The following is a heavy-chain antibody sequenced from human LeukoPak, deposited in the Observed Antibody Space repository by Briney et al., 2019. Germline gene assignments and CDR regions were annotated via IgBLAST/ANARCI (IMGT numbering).Heavy chain of an antibody. Sequence: PGGSLRLPCAASGFTFSSYGMHWVRQAPGKGLEWVAVISYDGSNKYYADSVKGRFTISRDNSKNTLYLQMNSLRAEDTAVYYCEKEAYDSSGYLGYFDYWGQGTLVTVSS. D-gene: IGHD3-22*01. V-gene: IGHV3-30*18. CDR1: GFTFSSYG. CDR2: ISYDGSNK. J-gene: IGHJ4*02. CDR3: EKEAYDSSGYLGYFDY.